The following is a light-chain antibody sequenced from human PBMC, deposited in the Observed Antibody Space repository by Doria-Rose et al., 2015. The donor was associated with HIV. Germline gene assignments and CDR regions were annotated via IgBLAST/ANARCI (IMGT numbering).Light chain of an antibody. V-gene: IGKV1-33*01. Sequence: RTQSPTSLSASFGDSVTITFMASQTVSTYLNWYKQKPGKAPKLLIYDASILEIGVPSSFSGSGSLTDFNFTVGSLQPEDIATDYCQQYENLKLTVGGGTKRESK. CDR3: QQYENLKLT. CDR2: DAS. J-gene: IGKJ4*01. CDR1: QTVSTY.